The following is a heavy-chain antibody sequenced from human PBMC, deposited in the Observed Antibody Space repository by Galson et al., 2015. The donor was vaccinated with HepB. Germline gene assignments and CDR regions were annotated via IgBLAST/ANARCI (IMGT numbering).Heavy chain of an antibody. CDR3: AKDRGDIVAMYAGDYFDS. CDR2: ISYDGSNK. CDR1: GFTFSSYG. J-gene: IGHJ4*02. V-gene: IGHV3-30*18. Sequence: SLRLSCAASGFTFSSYGMHWVRQAPGKGLEWVAVISYDGSNKYYADSVKGRFTISRDNSKNTLYLQMNSLRAEDTAVYYCAKDRGDIVAMYAGDYFDSWGQATLVTVSS. D-gene: IGHD5-12*01.